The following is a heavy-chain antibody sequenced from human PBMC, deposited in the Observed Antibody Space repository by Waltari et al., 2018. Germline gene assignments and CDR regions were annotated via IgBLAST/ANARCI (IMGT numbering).Heavy chain of an antibody. CDR3: ARGAYSSSWSLAYYFDY. CDR2: IYHSGST. J-gene: IGHJ4*02. D-gene: IGHD6-13*01. Sequence: QVQLQESGPGLVKPSETLSLTCTVSGYSISSGYYWGWIGQPPGKGLDWIGSIYHSGSTYYNPSLKSRVTISVDTSKNQFSLKLSSVTAADTAVYYCARGAYSSSWSLAYYFDYWGQGTLVTVSS. V-gene: IGHV4-38-2*02. CDR1: GYSISSGYY.